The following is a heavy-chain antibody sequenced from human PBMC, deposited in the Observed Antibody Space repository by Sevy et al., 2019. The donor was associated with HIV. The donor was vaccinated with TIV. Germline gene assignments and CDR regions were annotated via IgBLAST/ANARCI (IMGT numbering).Heavy chain of an antibody. D-gene: IGHD6-6*01. Sequence: GGSLRLSCAASGFTFSSYGMHWVRQAPGKGLEWVAVIWYDGSNKYYADSVKGRFTSSRDNSKNTFHLQMSSLRLEDTGVYYCVRGLAALPGYYYGMDVWGQGTTVTVSS. CDR1: GFTFSSYG. CDR2: IWYDGSNK. J-gene: IGHJ6*02. V-gene: IGHV3-33*01. CDR3: VRGLAALPGYYYGMDV.